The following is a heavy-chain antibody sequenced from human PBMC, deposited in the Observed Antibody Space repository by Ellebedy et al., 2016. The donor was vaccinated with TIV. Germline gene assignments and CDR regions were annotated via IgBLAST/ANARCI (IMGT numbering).Heavy chain of an antibody. CDR3: AKGNSFYCSGGSCYFDY. V-gene: IGHV3-23*01. D-gene: IGHD2-15*01. CDR1: GFTFSSYA. CDR2: ISGSGGST. J-gene: IGHJ4*02. Sequence: GGSLRLSXAASGFTFSSYAMSWVRQAPGKGLEWVSAISGSGGSTYYADSVKGRFTISKDNSKNTLYLQMNSLRAEDTAVYYCAKGNSFYCSGGSCYFDYWGQGTLVTVSP.